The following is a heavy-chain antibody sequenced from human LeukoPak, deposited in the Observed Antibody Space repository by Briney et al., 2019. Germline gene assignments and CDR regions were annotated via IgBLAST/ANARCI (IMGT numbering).Heavy chain of an antibody. CDR1: GYTFTSYG. D-gene: IGHD3-16*01. J-gene: IGHJ4*02. CDR3: ARDVGRSYDLDY. Sequence: GASVKVSCKASGYTFTSYGISWVRQAPGQGLEWMGWISAYNGNTDYARSLQGRVTMTIDTSTSTVYMELRSLRSDDTAVYYCARDVGRSYDLDYWGQGTLVTVSS. CDR2: ISAYNGNT. V-gene: IGHV1-18*01.